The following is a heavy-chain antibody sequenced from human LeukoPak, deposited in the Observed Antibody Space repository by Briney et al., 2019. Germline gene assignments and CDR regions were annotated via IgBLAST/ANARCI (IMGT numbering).Heavy chain of an antibody. CDR1: GFTFGDYA. CDR3: TRETYYYDSSGYYVADY. V-gene: IGHV3-49*05. D-gene: IGHD3-22*01. Sequence: KTGGSLRLSCTASGFTFGDYAMSWFRQAPGKGLEWVGFIRSKAYGGTTEYAASVKGRFTISRDDSKSIAYLQMNSLKTEDTAVYYCTRETYYYDSSGYYVADYWGQGTLVTVSS. J-gene: IGHJ4*02. CDR2: IRSKAYGGTT.